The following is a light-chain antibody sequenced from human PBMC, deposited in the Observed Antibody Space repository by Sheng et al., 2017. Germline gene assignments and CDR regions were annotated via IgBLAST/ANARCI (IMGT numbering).Light chain of an antibody. CDR1: QTVNSNY. V-gene: IGKV3-20*01. J-gene: IGKJ2*03. Sequence: EIVLTQSPATLSLSPGERATLSCRASQTVNSNYLAWYQQKPGQAPRLVMYGTSSRATGIPGRFSGSGSGTDFTLTISRLEPEDFAVYYCQHYGTSPPYSFGQGTKLEI. CDR2: GTS. CDR3: QHYGTSPPYS.